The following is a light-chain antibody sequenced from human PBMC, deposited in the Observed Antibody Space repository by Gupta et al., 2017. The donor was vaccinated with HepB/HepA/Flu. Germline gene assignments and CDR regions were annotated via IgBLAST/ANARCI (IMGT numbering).Light chain of an antibody. CDR2: DVS. V-gene: IGLV2-14*03. Sequence: QSALTQPASVSGSPGQSITISCTGTSSDVGGYNYVSWYQQHPGKAPKLMIYDVSNRPSGVSIRFSGSTSGNTASPTISGLQAEDEADYYCSSYTSSNTVVFGGGTTLTVL. CDR1: SSDVGGYNY. J-gene: IGLJ2*01. CDR3: SSYTSSNTVV.